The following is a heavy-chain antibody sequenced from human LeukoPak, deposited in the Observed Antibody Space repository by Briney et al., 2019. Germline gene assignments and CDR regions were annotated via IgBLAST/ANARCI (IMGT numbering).Heavy chain of an antibody. D-gene: IGHD3-10*01. CDR1: GGTFSSYA. Sequence: APLKVSCKASGGTFSSYAISWVRQAPGQGLEWMGGIITIFGTANYAQKFQGRFTITADKSTSTAYMQLSSLRYEDTAVYYCARSQPPPQLRGFGELSQPLNGFDPWGQGTLVTVSS. V-gene: IGHV1-69*06. J-gene: IGHJ5*02. CDR2: IITIFGTA. CDR3: ARSQPPPQLRGFGELSQPLNGFDP.